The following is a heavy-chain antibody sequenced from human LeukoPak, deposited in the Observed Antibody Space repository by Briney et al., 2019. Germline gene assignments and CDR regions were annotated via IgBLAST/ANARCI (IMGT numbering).Heavy chain of an antibody. CDR3: ARDFSTIFGVVIPPDV. V-gene: IGHV1-46*01. CDR2: INPSGGST. Sequence: GASVKVSCKASGYTFTSYYMHWVRQAPGQGLEWMGIINPSGGSTSYAQKFQGRVTMTRDTSTSTVYMELSSLRSENTVVYYCARDFSTIFGVVIPPDVWGKGTTVTVSS. D-gene: IGHD3-3*01. CDR1: GYTFTSYY. J-gene: IGHJ6*04.